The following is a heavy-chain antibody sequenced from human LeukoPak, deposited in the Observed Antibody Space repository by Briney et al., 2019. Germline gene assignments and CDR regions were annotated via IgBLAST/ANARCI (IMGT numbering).Heavy chain of an antibody. CDR1: GFTFSSYA. J-gene: IGHJ4*02. Sequence: GGSLRLSCAASGFTFSSYAMSWVRQAPGKGLEWVSAISGSGDTTYYAVSVRGRFTISRDNSKNTLYLQMNSLRAEDTAVYYCARGIAVAGASGDYFDYWGQGTLVTVSS. D-gene: IGHD6-19*01. V-gene: IGHV3-23*01. CDR2: ISGSGDTT. CDR3: ARGIAVAGASGDYFDY.